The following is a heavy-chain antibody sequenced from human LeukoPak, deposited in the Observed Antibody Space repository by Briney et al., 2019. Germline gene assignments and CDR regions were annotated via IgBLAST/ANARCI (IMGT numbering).Heavy chain of an antibody. CDR1: GGTFSSYA. CDR2: IIPIFGTA. CDR3: ARPTVGYSSAEYFQH. V-gene: IGHV1-69*13. D-gene: IGHD6-19*01. J-gene: IGHJ1*01. Sequence: SVKVSCKASGGTFSSYAISWVRQAPGQGLEWMGGIIPIFGTANYAQKFQGRVTITADESTSTAYMELSSLRSEDTAVYYCARPTVGYSSAEYFQHWGQGTLVTVSS.